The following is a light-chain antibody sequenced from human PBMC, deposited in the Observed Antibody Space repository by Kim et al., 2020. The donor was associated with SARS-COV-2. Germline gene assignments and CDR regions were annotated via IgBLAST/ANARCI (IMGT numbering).Light chain of an antibody. CDR1: SLRSYY. Sequence: SSELTQDPAVSVALGQTVRITCQGDSLRSYYASWYQQKPGQAPVLVIYAKSNRPSGIPDRFSGSSSGNTASLTITGAQAEDEADYYCNSRDNSGNHLVFG. J-gene: IGLJ3*02. V-gene: IGLV3-19*01. CDR3: NSRDNSGNHLV. CDR2: AKS.